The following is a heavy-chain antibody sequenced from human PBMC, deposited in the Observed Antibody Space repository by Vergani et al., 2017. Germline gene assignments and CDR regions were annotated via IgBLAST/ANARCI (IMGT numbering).Heavy chain of an antibody. D-gene: IGHD3-16*02. CDR3: VNSLVAANYYGMDV. Sequence: EVQLVESGGGVVQPGGSLRLSCAASGFTFDDYATHWARQPPGKGLEWVSLFSGDGGSTYYAVSVKGRFTISRDNSTNSLYLQMISLRTEDTALYYCVNSLVAANYYGMDVWGQGTTVTVSS. J-gene: IGHJ6*02. V-gene: IGHV3-43*02. CDR2: FSGDGGST. CDR1: GFTFDDYA.